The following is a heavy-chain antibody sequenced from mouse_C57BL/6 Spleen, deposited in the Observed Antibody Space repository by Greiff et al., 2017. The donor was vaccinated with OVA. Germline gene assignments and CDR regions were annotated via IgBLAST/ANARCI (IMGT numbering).Heavy chain of an antibody. D-gene: IGHD2-1*01. CDR2: IVPADGNT. CDR1: GFNITNTY. Sequence: EVKLQESVAELVRPGASVKLSCTASGFNITNTYMHWVKQRPEQGLEWIGRIVPADGNTTYAPKLQGKATITADTSSNTAYLQISSLTSEDAAIYCGARVTTNWYFDVWGKGTTVTVSS. CDR3: ARVTTNWYFDV. J-gene: IGHJ1*03. V-gene: IGHV14-3*01.